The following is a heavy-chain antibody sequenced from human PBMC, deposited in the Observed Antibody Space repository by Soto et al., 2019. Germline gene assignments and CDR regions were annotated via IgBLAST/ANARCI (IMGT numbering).Heavy chain of an antibody. CDR1: GGSISSGGYY. CDR2: IYYSGST. J-gene: IGHJ5*02. V-gene: IGHV4-31*03. Sequence: QVQLQESGPGLVKPSQTLSLTCTVSGGSISSGGYYWSWIRQHPGKGLEWIGYIYYSGSTYYNPSPKIRVTISVDTSKNQFSLKLSSVTAADTAVYYCAREEGGGYDHRWFDPWGQGTLVTVSS. D-gene: IGHD5-12*01. CDR3: AREEGGGYDHRWFDP.